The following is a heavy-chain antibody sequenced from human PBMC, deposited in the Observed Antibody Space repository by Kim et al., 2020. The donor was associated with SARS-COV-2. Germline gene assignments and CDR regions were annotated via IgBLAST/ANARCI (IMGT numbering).Heavy chain of an antibody. CDR1: GVTFSNYW. D-gene: IGHD6-19*01. CDR2: IKQDGSDK. J-gene: IGHJ4*02. V-gene: IGHV3-7*01. CDR3: ARGGGWLVDY. Sequence: GGSLRLSCAASGVTFSNYWMTWARQAPGKGLEWVANIKQDGSDKYYLDSGKGRFTISRDNAKSSLYLQMNSLGDEDTAGYYCARGGGWLVDYWGRGKMVIVSS.